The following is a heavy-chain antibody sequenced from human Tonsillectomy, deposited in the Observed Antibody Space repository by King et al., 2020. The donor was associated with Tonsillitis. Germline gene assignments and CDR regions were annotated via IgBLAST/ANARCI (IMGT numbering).Heavy chain of an antibody. CDR1: GYTFTGYY. D-gene: IGHD1-20*01. V-gene: IGHV1-2*02. CDR2: INPNTGGT. CDR3: ARRVVITASSGFDP. J-gene: IGHJ5*02. Sequence: QLVQSEAEVKPPGASVKVSCKASGYTFTGYYIHWVRQAPGQGLEWMGWINPNTGGTSIAQKFQGRVTMTRDTSISTVYMDLSRLQSDDTAIYYCARRVVITASSGFDPWGQGTLVTVSS.